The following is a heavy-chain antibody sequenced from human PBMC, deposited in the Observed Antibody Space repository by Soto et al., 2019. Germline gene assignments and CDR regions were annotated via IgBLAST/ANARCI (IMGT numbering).Heavy chain of an antibody. CDR2: MNAKSGDT. CDR3: ARGNPFNYAGFEV. CDR1: GYTFSYFD. Sequence: PSGKVCCKASGYTFSYFDINWLRQAAGQGPEWMGWMNAKSGDTFSAQRLQGKFNMTWDTSLSTAYMEVGSLTSDDAAIYYCARGNPFNYAGFEVWGQGTTVTVSS. J-gene: IGHJ6*02. D-gene: IGHD3-16*01. V-gene: IGHV1-8*01.